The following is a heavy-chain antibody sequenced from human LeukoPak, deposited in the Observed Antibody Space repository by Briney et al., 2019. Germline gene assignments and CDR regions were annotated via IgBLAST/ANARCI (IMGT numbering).Heavy chain of an antibody. V-gene: IGHV3-30-3*01. D-gene: IGHD5-24*01. CDR2: VSFDGSNE. J-gene: IGHJ5*02. CDR3: ARGVGYTLVS. CDR1: GLTFRTSA. Sequence: GGCLRLSCADSGLTFRTSAMHWVRQAPGKGLEWVAVVSFDGSNENYADSVRGRFIISRDNSKNTLYLQMSGLRREDTAMYYCARGVGYTLVSWGQGTLVTVCS.